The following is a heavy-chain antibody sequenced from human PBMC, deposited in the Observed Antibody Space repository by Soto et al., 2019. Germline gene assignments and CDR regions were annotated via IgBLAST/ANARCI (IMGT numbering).Heavy chain of an antibody. CDR1: GYGFTTYG. J-gene: IGHJ4*02. CDR2: ISAHNGNT. V-gene: IGHV1-18*01. D-gene: IGHD1-1*01. CDR3: ARGRYGDY. Sequence: QVHLVQSGAEVKKPGASVKVSCKGSGYGFTTYGITWVRQAPGQGLEWMAWISAHNGNTNYAQKLQGRVTVTRDTSTSPAYMERRSLRSDDTAVYYCARGRYGDYWGQGALVTVSS.